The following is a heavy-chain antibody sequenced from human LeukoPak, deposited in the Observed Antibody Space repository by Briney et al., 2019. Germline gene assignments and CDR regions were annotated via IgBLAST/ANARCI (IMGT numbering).Heavy chain of an antibody. V-gene: IGHV4-61*01. J-gene: IGHJ6*03. CDR3: ARTTEGYCRSTSCYDFSYSYYMDV. Sequence: SETLSLTCSVSGYSISSGYYWGWIRQPPGKGLVWIGYIHYSGSTHYNPSLKSRVSISVDTSKNQFSLKLSSVTAADTAVYYCARTTEGYCRSTSCYDFSYSYYMDVWGKGTTVTISS. D-gene: IGHD2-2*01. CDR2: IHYSGST. CDR1: GYSISSGYY.